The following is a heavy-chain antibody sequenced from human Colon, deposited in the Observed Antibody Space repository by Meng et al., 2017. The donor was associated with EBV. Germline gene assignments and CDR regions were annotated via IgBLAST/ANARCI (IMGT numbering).Heavy chain of an antibody. D-gene: IGHD6-6*01. CDR3: AKGRSRPDY. J-gene: IGHJ4*02. CDR2: ISFDGSEK. V-gene: IGHV3-30*18. CDR1: GFTFSGYG. Sequence: QVQLVASGGGVVQPVRSFRLSCAASGFTFSGYGLHWVRQAPGKGVEWVAIISFDGSEKYYADSVKGRFTISRDNSKSTLYLQMNSLRVEDTAVYYCAKGRSRPDYWGQGAMVTVSS.